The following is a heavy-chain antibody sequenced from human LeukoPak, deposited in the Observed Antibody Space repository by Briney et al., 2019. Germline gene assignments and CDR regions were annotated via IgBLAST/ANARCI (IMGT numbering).Heavy chain of an antibody. CDR1: GFTLRSYS. Sequence: GGSLRLSCAASGFTLRSYSMKGVRQAPGKGREGVSSIRSSSSYIYYADSVKGRFTISRDNAKNSLYLQMTSLRAEDTAVYYCARDWYTYYYDTSGYYPYPASWGQGTLVTVFS. CDR2: IRSSSSYI. J-gene: IGHJ5*02. D-gene: IGHD3-22*01. CDR3: ARDWYTYYYDTSGYYPYPAS. V-gene: IGHV3-21*01.